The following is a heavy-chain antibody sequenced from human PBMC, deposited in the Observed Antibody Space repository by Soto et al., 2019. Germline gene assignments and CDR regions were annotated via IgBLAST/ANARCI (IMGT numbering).Heavy chain of an antibody. Sequence: SETLSLTCAVYGGSFSGFSWSWIRQPPGKGLEWIGEINQSGSTNYSPSLKSRVTISADTSKNQFSLKLTSVTAADTAVYYCARGFPSYGDNFDYWGQGTLVTVSS. J-gene: IGHJ4*02. CDR2: INQSGST. V-gene: IGHV4-34*01. CDR1: GGSFSGFS. CDR3: ARGFPSYGDNFDY. D-gene: IGHD4-17*01.